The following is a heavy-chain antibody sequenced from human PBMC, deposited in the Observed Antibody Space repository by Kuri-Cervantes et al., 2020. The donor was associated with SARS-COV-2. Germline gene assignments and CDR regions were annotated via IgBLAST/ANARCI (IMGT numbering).Heavy chain of an antibody. Sequence: SVKVSCKASGGTFSSYAISWVRQAPGQGLEWRGGIIPIFGTANYAQKFQGRVTITTDESTSTAYMELSSLRSEDTAVYYCAREGCSSTSCYSAWFDPWGQGTLVTVSS. CDR1: GGTFSSYA. CDR2: IIPIFGTA. D-gene: IGHD2-2*01. V-gene: IGHV1-69*05. CDR3: AREGCSSTSCYSAWFDP. J-gene: IGHJ5*02.